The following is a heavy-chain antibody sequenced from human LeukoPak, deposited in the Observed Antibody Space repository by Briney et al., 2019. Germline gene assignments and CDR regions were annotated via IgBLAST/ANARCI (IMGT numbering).Heavy chain of an antibody. CDR3: ARGYCYDSSGSLDY. CDR2: IYYSGST. CDR1: GGSISSSSYY. J-gene: IGHJ4*02. V-gene: IGHV4-39*07. D-gene: IGHD3-22*01. Sequence: ETLXXTCTVSGGSISSSSYYWGWIRQPPGKGLEWIGSIYYSGSTYYNPSLKSRVTISVDTSKNQFSLKLSSVTAADTAVYYCARGYCYDSSGSLDYWGQGTLVTVSS.